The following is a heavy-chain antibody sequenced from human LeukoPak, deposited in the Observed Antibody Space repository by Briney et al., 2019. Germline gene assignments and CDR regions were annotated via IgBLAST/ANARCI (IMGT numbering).Heavy chain of an antibody. J-gene: IGHJ4*02. CDR3: ATEKGDSPDY. D-gene: IGHD2-21*01. V-gene: IGHV3-30*03. CDR1: GFTFRSYG. CDR2: ISYDGSKK. Sequence: GGSLRLSCVGSGFTFRSYGMHWVRQAPGKGLEWVAVISYDGSKKYYADSVKGRFTISRDNSKNTLYLQMSSLRAEDTAVYYCATEKGDSPDYWGQGTLVTVSS.